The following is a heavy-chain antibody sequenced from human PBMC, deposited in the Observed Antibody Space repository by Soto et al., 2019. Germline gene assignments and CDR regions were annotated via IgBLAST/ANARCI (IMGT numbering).Heavy chain of an antibody. Sequence: EVQLLESGGGFVQPGGSLRLSCAASGFTFTICAMCWVRQAPAKGLEWVSSISVSGDRTFYADSVKGRFTISRDNSRNTLHLQMNSLRAEDTAVYYCAKDGDSISMNKPLDYWGQGTLVTVSS. J-gene: IGHJ4*02. CDR2: ISVSGDRT. D-gene: IGHD3-22*01. CDR3: AKDGDSISMNKPLDY. V-gene: IGHV3-23*01. CDR1: GFTFTICA.